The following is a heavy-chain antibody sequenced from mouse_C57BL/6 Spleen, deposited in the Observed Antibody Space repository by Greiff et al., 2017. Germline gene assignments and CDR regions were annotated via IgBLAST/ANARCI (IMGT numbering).Heavy chain of an antibody. V-gene: IGHV1-82*01. J-gene: IGHJ4*01. CDR2: IYPGDGDT. CDR3: ARWSDAMDY. Sequence: QVQLKQSGPELVKPGASVKISCKASGYAFSSSWMNWVKRRPGKGLEWIGRIYPGDGDTNYNGKFKGKATLTADKSSSTAYMQLSSLTSEDSAVYFCARWSDAMDYWGQGTSVTVSS. CDR1: GYAFSSSW.